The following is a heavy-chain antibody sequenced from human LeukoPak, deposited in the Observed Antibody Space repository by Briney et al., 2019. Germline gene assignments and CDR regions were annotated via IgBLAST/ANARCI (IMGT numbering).Heavy chain of an antibody. Sequence: GRSLRLSCAASGFTFSSYGMHWVRQAPGMGLEWVAVIWYDGSNKYYADSVKGRFTISRDNSKNTLYLQMNSLRAEDTAVYYCARDRNYYGSGSYRGWFDPWGQGTLVTVSS. V-gene: IGHV3-33*01. CDR3: ARDRNYYGSGSYRGWFDP. CDR1: GFTFSSYG. D-gene: IGHD3-10*01. CDR2: IWYDGSNK. J-gene: IGHJ5*02.